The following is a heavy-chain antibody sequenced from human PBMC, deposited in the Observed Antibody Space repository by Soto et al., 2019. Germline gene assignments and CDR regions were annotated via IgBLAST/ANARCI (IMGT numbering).Heavy chain of an antibody. CDR1: GFTFSSYS. CDR2: ISSSSSNI. J-gene: IGHJ3*02. D-gene: IGHD5-12*01. Sequence: EVQLVESGGGLVQPGGSLRLSCAASGFTFSSYSMNWVRQAPGKGLEWVSYISSSSSNIYYADSVKGRFTISRDNAKNLLYLQMNSLRDEDTAVYYCARAGEMATILGGRRPKNGFDMWGQGTMVTVST. CDR3: ARAGEMATILGGRRPKNGFDM. V-gene: IGHV3-48*02.